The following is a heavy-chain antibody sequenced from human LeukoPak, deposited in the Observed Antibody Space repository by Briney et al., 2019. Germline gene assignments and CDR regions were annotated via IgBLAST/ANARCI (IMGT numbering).Heavy chain of an antibody. Sequence: KTGGSLRLSCAASGFTFSSYSMNWVRQAPGKGLEWVSSISSSSSYIYYADSVKGRFTISGDNAKNSLYLQMNSLRAEDTAAYYCARGACGGDCYFSDAFDIWGQGTMVTVSS. D-gene: IGHD2-21*01. CDR3: ARGACGGDCYFSDAFDI. J-gene: IGHJ3*02. CDR2: ISSSSSYI. V-gene: IGHV3-21*01. CDR1: GFTFSSYS.